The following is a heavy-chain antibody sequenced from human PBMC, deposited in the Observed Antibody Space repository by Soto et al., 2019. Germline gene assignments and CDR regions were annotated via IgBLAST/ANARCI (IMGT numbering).Heavy chain of an antibody. J-gene: IGHJ4*02. Sequence: GGSLRLSCAASGFTFSSYAMSWVRQAPGKGLEWVSAISGSGGSTYYADSVKGRFTISRDNSKNTLYLQMNSLRAEDTAVYYCAKGVQWLQDWEYYFDYWGQGTLVTVSS. V-gene: IGHV3-23*01. CDR3: AKGVQWLQDWEYYFDY. CDR1: GFTFSSYA. CDR2: ISGSGGST. D-gene: IGHD5-12*01.